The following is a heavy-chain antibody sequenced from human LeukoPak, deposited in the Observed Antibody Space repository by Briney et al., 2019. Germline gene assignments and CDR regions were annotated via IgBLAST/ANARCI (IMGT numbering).Heavy chain of an antibody. Sequence: SETLSLTCTLSSGSLRSSSYCWGWIRQPPGTGLEWNGSRYYRGSTYYNPSLMSRVTISVDTSKYQFSLKLSSVTAADTAVYYCARLSYSNYNLIEYWGQGTLVTVSS. D-gene: IGHD4-11*01. CDR2: RYYRGST. CDR3: ARLSYSNYNLIEY. V-gene: IGHV4-39*01. J-gene: IGHJ4*02. CDR1: SGSLRSSSYC.